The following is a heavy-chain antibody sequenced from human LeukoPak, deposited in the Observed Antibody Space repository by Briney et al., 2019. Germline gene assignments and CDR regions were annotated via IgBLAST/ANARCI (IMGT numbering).Heavy chain of an antibody. D-gene: IGHD4-11*01. Sequence: TGGSLRLSCAASGFTFSSYAMSWVRQAPGKGLGWVSAISGSGGSTYYADSVKGRFTISRDNSKNTLYLQINSLRVEDTAVYYCASDYPLYFYYMDVWGKGTTVTVSS. CDR2: ISGSGGST. J-gene: IGHJ6*03. CDR1: GFTFSSYA. V-gene: IGHV3-23*01. CDR3: ASDYPLYFYYMDV.